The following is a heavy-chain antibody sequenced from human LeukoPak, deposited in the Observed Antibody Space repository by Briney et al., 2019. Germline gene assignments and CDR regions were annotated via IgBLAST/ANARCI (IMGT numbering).Heavy chain of an antibody. Sequence: SETLSVTCTVSGGSTSNYYWNWIRQPAGKGLEWIGRIYISGSTKYNPSLESRVTMSVDTSKNQLSLNLESVTAADTAVYYCAGELWTNRYQYYGMDVWGQGTTVTVSS. V-gene: IGHV4-4*07. D-gene: IGHD5-18*01. J-gene: IGHJ6*02. CDR2: IYISGST. CDR1: GGSTSNYY. CDR3: AGELWTNRYQYYGMDV.